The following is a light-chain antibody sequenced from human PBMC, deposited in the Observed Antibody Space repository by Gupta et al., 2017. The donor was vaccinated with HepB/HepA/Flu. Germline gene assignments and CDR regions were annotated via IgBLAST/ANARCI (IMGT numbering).Light chain of an antibody. Sequence: QSVLTQPPSVSAAPGQKVTISCSGSSSNIGNNFVSWYQHLPGNAPQLLIYDNNKRPSGMPDRFSGSKSGTSASLGVTGLQTGDEADYYCGTWDSSLSTMVFGGGTKLTVL. CDR3: GTWDSSLSTMV. CDR2: DNN. J-gene: IGLJ3*02. CDR1: SSNIGNNF. V-gene: IGLV1-51*01.